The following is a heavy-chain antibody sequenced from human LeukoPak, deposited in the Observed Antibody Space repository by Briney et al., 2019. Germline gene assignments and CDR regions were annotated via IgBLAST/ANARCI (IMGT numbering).Heavy chain of an antibody. D-gene: IGHD6-19*01. Sequence: ASVKVSCKASGYTFTRYGIRWVRQAPGQGREGMGWISAYNGNTNYAQKLQGRVTMTTDTSTSTAYMELRSLRSDDTAVYYCARDPGGAVAGIPNLDYWGQGTLVTVSS. CDR2: ISAYNGNT. CDR3: ARDPGGAVAGIPNLDY. J-gene: IGHJ4*02. CDR1: GYTFTRYG. V-gene: IGHV1-18*01.